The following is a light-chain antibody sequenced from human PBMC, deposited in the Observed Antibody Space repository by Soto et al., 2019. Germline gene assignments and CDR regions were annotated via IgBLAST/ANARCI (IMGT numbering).Light chain of an antibody. CDR1: QSIDTL. CDR3: QHSYSSLHYT. CDR2: AAS. Sequence: DIQLTQYPSSLSASVGDRVTITCLASQSIDTLLNWYQQKPGKAPKLLIYAASTLQSGVPSRFSGSGSGTDFTLTISRLQHEYFATYYCQHSYSSLHYTFGPGTKVD. J-gene: IGKJ3*01. V-gene: IGKV1-39*01.